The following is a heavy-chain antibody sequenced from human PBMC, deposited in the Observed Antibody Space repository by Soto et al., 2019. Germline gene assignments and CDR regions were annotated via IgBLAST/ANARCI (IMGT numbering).Heavy chain of an antibody. J-gene: IGHJ6*02. CDR3: AREGLNHCSGGSCYSGGLVADYYGMDV. Sequence: PGGSLRLSCAASGFTFSSYAMHWVRQAPGKGLEWVAVISYDGSNKYYADSVKGRFTISRDNSKNTLYLQMNSLRAEDTAVYYCAREGLNHCSGGSCYSGGLVADYYGMDVWGQGTTVTVSS. CDR2: ISYDGSNK. V-gene: IGHV3-30-3*01. D-gene: IGHD2-15*01. CDR1: GFTFSSYA.